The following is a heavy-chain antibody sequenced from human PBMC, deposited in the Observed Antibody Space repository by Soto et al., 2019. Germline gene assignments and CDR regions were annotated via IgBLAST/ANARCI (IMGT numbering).Heavy chain of an antibody. CDR1: GYAFTNYG. D-gene: IGHD6-19*01. J-gene: IGHJ4*02. Sequence: QVQLVQSGVEVKMPGASVKLSCKTYGYAFTNYGVTWVRQVSGQGLEWIGWVSGYNRNTNYAQKFEDRVIMTTDTATNTAPMELRSLRSDDTGIYYCARERQWGPPIYWARGTLLTVSP. CDR3: ARERQWGPPIY. CDR2: VSGYNRNT. V-gene: IGHV1-18*01.